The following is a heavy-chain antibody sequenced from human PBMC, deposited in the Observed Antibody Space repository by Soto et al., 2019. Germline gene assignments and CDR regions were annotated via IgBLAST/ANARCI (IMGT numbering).Heavy chain of an antibody. D-gene: IGHD3-22*01. V-gene: IGHV1-69*13. CDR3: ASGFYYDSSGYPGGAFDI. Sequence: SVKVSCKASGGTFSSYAISWVRQAPGQGLEWMGGIIPIFGTANYAQKFQGRVTITADESTSTAYMELSSLRSEETAVYYCASGFYYDSSGYPGGAFDIWGQGTMVTVSS. CDR1: GGTFSSYA. J-gene: IGHJ3*02. CDR2: IIPIFGTA.